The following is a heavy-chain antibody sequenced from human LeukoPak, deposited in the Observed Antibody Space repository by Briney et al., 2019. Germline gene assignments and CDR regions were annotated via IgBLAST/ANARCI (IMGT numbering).Heavy chain of an antibody. Sequence: GGSPRLSCAASGFTFSSYSMNWVRQAPGKGLEWVSSISSSSSYIYYADSVKGRFTISRDNAKNSLYLQMNSLRAEDTAVYYCARLDDSSGYADYWGQGTLVTVSS. CDR3: ARLDDSSGYADY. CDR2: ISSSSSYI. D-gene: IGHD3-22*01. CDR1: GFTFSSYS. V-gene: IGHV3-21*01. J-gene: IGHJ4*02.